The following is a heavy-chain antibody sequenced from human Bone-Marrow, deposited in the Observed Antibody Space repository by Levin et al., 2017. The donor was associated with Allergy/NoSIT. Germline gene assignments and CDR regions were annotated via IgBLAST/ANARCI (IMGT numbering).Heavy chain of an antibody. CDR3: ARSGGEGY. J-gene: IGHJ4*02. CDR2: IYWDDDR. CDR1: GFSLSTSGVG. Sequence: QTLSLTCTISGFSLSTSGVGVGWIHQPPGKALEWLALIYWDDDRRYSPSLKSRLTITKDTSKNQVVLTMTNMDPVDTGTYYCARSGGEGYWGQGTQVTVSS. V-gene: IGHV2-5*02. D-gene: IGHD3-10*01.